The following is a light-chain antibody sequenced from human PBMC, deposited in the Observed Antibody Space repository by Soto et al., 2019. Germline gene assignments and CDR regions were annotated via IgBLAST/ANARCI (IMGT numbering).Light chain of an antibody. J-gene: IGLJ1*01. Sequence: SVLTQPASVSGSPGQSMTISCTGTSSDVGSYNLVSWYQQHPGKAPKLMIYEGSKRPSGVSNRFSGSKSGNAASLTISGLQAEDEADHYCCSYAGSSFYVFGTGTKVTVL. CDR2: EGS. V-gene: IGLV2-23*01. CDR3: CSYAGSSFYV. CDR1: SSDVGSYNL.